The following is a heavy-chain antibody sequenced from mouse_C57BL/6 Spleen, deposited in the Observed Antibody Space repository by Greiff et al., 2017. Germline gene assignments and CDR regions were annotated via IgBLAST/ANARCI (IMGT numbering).Heavy chain of an antibody. D-gene: IGHD2-2*01. CDR3: ARVGYGYDGGGWFAY. CDR1: GYTFTSYW. J-gene: IGHJ3*01. CDR2: IYPGSGST. V-gene: IGHV1-55*01. Sequence: VQLQQSGAELVKPGASVKMSCKASGYTFTSYWITWVKQRPGQGLEWIGDIYPGSGSTNYNEKFKSKATLTVDTSSSTAYMQLSSLASEDSAVYYCARVGYGYDGGGWFAYWGQGTLVTVSA.